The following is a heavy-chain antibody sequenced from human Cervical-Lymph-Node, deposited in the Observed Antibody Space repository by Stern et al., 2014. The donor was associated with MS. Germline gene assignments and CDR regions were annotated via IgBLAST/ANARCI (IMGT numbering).Heavy chain of an antibody. V-gene: IGHV4-59*01. J-gene: IGHJ5*02. CDR1: GGSISSYY. CDR2: IYYSGST. CDR3: ARGATQAFDP. Sequence: VQLVESGPGLVQPSETLSLTFTVSGGSISSYYWSWIRQPPGKGLEWNGYIYYSGSTNYNPSLKSRVAISVDTSKNQFSLKLSSVTAADTAVYYCARGATQAFDPWGQGTLVTVSS.